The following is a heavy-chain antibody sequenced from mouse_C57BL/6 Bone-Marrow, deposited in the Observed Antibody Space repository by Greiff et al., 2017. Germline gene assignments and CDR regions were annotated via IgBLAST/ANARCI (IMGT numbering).Heavy chain of an antibody. Sequence: LQESGPELVRPGVSVKISCKGSGYTFTDYAMHWVKQSHAKSLEWIGVISTYYGDASYNQKFKDQATMTVDQSSSTAYMELARLTSENSAVRGLGVTTSWFAYGGQGTLVTVAA. D-gene: IGHD2-5*01. J-gene: IGHJ3*01. CDR3: GVTTSWFAY. CDR1: GYTFTDYA. CDR2: ISTYYGDA. V-gene: IGHV1-67*01.